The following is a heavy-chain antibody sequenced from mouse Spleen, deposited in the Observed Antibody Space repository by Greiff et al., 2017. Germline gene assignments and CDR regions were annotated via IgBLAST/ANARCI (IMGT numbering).Heavy chain of an antibody. CDR1: GYTFTSYW. V-gene: IGHV1-5*01. CDR2: IYPGNSDT. J-gene: IGHJ4*01. D-gene: IGHD1-1*01. CDR3: TRSITTVVEDAMDY. Sequence: VQLQQPGAELVKPGASVKVSCKASGYTFTSYWMHWVKQRPGQGLEWIGAIYPGNSDTSYNQKFKGKAKLTAVTSTSTAYMELSSLTNEDSAVYYCTRSITTVVEDAMDYWGQGTSVTVSS.